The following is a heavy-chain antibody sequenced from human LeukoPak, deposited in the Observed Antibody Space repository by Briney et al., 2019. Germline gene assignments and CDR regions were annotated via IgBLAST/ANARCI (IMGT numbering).Heavy chain of an antibody. Sequence: GGALRLSCAASGFTFNKYWMNWVRQAPGKGVEWVANVKKEGSEKHYVDSVKGRFTISRNNNINSLYLQMVSLRAKNTAVYYCAKCPNSGYSSFDLWGQGTLVTVSS. CDR1: GFTFNKYW. V-gene: IGHV3-7*03. D-gene: IGHD5-12*01. CDR3: AKCPNSGYSSFDL. CDR2: VKKEGSEK. J-gene: IGHJ5*02.